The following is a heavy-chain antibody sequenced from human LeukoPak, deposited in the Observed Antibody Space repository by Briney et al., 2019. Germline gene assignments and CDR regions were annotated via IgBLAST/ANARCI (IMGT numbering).Heavy chain of an antibody. J-gene: IGHJ5*02. D-gene: IGHD3-3*01. V-gene: IGHV4-30-4*01. CDR2: THYSGSS. CDR1: GASISSDDYY. CDR3: AREGRDFWSGSRGWFDP. Sequence: SGTLSLTCTVSGASISSDDYYWSWIRQPPGKGLKWIAYTHYSGSSFYNPSLKSRNTISVDTSKNQFSLRLSSVTAADTAVYYCAREGRDFWSGSRGWFDPWGQGTLVTVSS.